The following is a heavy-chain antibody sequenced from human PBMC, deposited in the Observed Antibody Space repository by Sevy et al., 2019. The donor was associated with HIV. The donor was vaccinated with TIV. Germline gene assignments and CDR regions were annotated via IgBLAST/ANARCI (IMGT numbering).Heavy chain of an antibody. CDR1: GGSFSGYY. J-gene: IGHJ5*02. Sequence: SETLSLTCAVHGGSFSGYYWNWIRQPPGKGLEWIGEINHSGSTNYNPSLKSRVTISVDTSKNQFYLKLSSVTAADTAVYYCARSPPFGVVPGAPSWFDPWGQGTLVTVSS. CDR3: ARSPPFGVVPGAPSWFDP. V-gene: IGHV4-34*01. CDR2: INHSGST. D-gene: IGHD2-2*01.